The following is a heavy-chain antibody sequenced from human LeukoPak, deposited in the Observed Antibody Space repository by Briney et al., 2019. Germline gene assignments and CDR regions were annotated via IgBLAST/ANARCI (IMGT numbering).Heavy chain of an antibody. CDR3: AKVGIVVVPAAMRPYFDY. CDR1: GLTFYSYG. CDR2: ISGSGDTT. Sequence: GGSLRLSCAASGLTFYSYGMSWARQAPGKGLEWVSGISGSGDTTYYADSVKGRFTISRDNSKNTLYLQLNNLGAEDTAVYYCAKVGIVVVPAAMRPYFDYWGQGTLVTVSS. J-gene: IGHJ4*02. D-gene: IGHD2-2*01. V-gene: IGHV3-23*01.